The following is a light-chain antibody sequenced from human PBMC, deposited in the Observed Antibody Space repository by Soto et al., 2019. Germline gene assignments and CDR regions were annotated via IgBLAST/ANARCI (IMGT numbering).Light chain of an antibody. J-gene: IGKJ1*01. Sequence: DIQMTPSPSSLSASVGDRVTITCPASPDLSNSLNWYQQKPGQAPKLLIYDASNLETGVPSRFSGSGSGTDFTFTISSLQPEDIATYYCQQYDNLPWTVGQGTKVEIK. V-gene: IGKV1-33*01. CDR3: QQYDNLPWT. CDR1: PDLSNS. CDR2: DAS.